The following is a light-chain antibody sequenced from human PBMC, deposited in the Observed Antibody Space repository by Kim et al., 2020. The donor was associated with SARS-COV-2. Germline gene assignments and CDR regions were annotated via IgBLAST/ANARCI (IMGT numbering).Light chain of an antibody. J-gene: IGLJ2*01. CDR1: TSDVGYYIL. CDR2: EVS. CDR3: CSYAGSGIVV. Sequence: QSITISCTGTTSDVGYYILVSWYQKHPSKVPKLLIYEVSKRPSAVSSRFSGSKSGYTASLTISGLQAEDEADYYCCSYAGSGIVVFGGGTQLTVL. V-gene: IGLV2-23*02.